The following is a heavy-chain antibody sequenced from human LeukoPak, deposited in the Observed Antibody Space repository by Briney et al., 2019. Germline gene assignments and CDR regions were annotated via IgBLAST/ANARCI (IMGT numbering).Heavy chain of an antibody. CDR2: IYYSGST. V-gene: IGHV4-59*01. Sequence: SETLSLTCTVSGGSISSYYWSWIRQPPGKGLEWIGYIYYSGSTNYNPSLKSRVTISVDTSKNQFSLKPSSVTAADTAVYYCVRDLYSSSWLNYFDYWGQGTLVTVSS. CDR1: GGSISSYY. J-gene: IGHJ4*02. CDR3: VRDLYSSSWLNYFDY. D-gene: IGHD6-13*01.